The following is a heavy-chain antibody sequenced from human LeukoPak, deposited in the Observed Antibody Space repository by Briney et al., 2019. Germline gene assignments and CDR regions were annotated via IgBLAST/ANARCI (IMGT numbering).Heavy chain of an antibody. Sequence: PSETLSLTCTVSGGSISSGDYYWSWIRQPPGKGLEWIGYIYYSGSTYYNPSLKSRVTISVDTSKNQFSLKLSSVTAADTAVYYCAGGELPNWFDPWGQGTLVTVSS. CDR3: AGGELPNWFDP. CDR1: GGSISSGDYY. J-gene: IGHJ5*02. V-gene: IGHV4-30-4*01. D-gene: IGHD1-26*01. CDR2: IYYSGST.